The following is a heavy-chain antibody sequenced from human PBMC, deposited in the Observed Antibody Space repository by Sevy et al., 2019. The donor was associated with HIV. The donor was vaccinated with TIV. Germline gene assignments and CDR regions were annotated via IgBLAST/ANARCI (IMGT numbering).Heavy chain of an antibody. CDR3: ARGWYYYFDY. J-gene: IGHJ4*02. CDR1: GDSVSSNSAA. V-gene: IGHV6-1*01. CDR2: TYYRSKWYY. Sequence: SQTLSLTCAISGDSVSSNSAAWNWIRQSPSRGLEWVGRTYYRSKWYYDYAESVESRININPGTSKNQFSLQLNSVTPEDTAVYYCARGWYYYFDYWGQGSLVTVSS. D-gene: IGHD6-13*01.